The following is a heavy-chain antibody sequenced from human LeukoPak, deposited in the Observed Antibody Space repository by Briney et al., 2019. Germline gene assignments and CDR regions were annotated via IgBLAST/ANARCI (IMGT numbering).Heavy chain of an antibody. CDR1: GGTFSSYA. Sequence: SVKVSCKASGGTFSSYAISWVRQAPGQGLEWMGGIIPIFGIANYAQMFQGRVTITADESTSTAYMELSSLRSEDTAVYYCARARELGYCSGGSCYSRYYFDYWGQGTLVTVSS. D-gene: IGHD2-15*01. J-gene: IGHJ4*02. V-gene: IGHV1-69*13. CDR2: IIPIFGIA. CDR3: ARARELGYCSGGSCYSRYYFDY.